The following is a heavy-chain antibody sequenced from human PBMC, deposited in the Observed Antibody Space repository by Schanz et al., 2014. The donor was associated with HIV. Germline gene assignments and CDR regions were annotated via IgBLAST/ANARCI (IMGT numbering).Heavy chain of an antibody. CDR3: ASLVGATGLELDY. J-gene: IGHJ4*02. Sequence: QVQLVQSGAEVKKPGASVRVSCETSGYTFSDYDINWVRQAPGQGLEWMGWMNPNSGNTGYAQKFQGRVTMTRNTSISTAYMELSSLRSEDTAVYYCASLVGATGLELDYWGQGTLVTVSS. V-gene: IGHV1-8*02. CDR2: MNPNSGNT. D-gene: IGHD1-26*01. CDR1: GYTFSDYD.